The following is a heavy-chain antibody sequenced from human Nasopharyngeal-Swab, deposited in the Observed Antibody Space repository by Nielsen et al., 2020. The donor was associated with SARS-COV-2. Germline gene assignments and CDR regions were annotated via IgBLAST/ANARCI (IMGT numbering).Heavy chain of an antibody. V-gene: IGHV3-49*04. CDR2: ISRTSHGGTP. Sequence: GGSLRLSCTTSGFTFGDFAVTWVRQAPGRGLEWLGFISRTSHGGTPEYAPSVKGRFIISRDDSKNTAYLHMNSLKTDDTATYYCTPSSDYWGPGSLVTVSS. CDR1: GFTFGDFA. CDR3: TPSSDY. J-gene: IGHJ4*02.